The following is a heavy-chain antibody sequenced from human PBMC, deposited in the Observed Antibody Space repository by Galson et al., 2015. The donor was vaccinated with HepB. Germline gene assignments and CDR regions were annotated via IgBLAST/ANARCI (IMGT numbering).Heavy chain of an antibody. Sequence: CAISGDSVSSNSVTWNWIRQSPSRGLEWLGRTYHRSKWYNDYEVSVRSRISINPDTSKNQVSLHLNSVTPEDTAVYYCARGEHGNRVSLFDPWGQGILVTVSS. CDR2: TYHRSKWYN. D-gene: IGHD1-14*01. V-gene: IGHV6-1*01. CDR1: GDSVSSNSVT. CDR3: ARGEHGNRVSLFDP. J-gene: IGHJ5*02.